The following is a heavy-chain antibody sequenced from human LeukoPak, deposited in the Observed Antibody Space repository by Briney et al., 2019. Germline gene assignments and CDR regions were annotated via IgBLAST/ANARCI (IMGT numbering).Heavy chain of an antibody. CDR1: GGSFSGYY. CDR3: ARGRVDLDIVVVVAATKFDY. CDR2: INHSGST. V-gene: IGHV4-34*01. J-gene: IGHJ4*02. D-gene: IGHD2-15*01. Sequence: SETLSLTCAVYGGSFSGYYWSWIRQPPGKGLEWIGEINHSGSTNYNPSLKSRVTISVDTSKNQFSLKLSSVTAADTAMYYCARGRVDLDIVVVVAATKFDYWGQGTLVTVSS.